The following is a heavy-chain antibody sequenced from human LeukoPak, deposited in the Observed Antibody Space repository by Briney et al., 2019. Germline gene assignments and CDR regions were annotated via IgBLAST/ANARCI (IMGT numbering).Heavy chain of an antibody. CDR1: GGTFSSYA. CDR3: ATKRGRDGYIPYYYGMDV. Sequence: ASVTVSCKASGGTFSSYAISWVRQAPGQGLEWMGGIIPIFGTANYAQKFQGRVTITADESTSTAYMELSSLRSEDTAVYYCATKRGRDGYIPYYYGMDVWGQGTTVTVSS. J-gene: IGHJ6*02. D-gene: IGHD5-24*01. CDR2: IIPIFGTA. V-gene: IGHV1-69*13.